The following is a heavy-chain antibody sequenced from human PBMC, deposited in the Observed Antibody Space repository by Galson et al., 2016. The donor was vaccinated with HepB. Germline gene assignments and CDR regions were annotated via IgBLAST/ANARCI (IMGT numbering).Heavy chain of an antibody. J-gene: IGHJ6*03. CDR3: ATGLSVAGKMHYHYMDV. CDR1: GGSISGNSYY. D-gene: IGHD6-19*01. Sequence: ETLSLTCIVSGGSISGNSYYWGWIRQSPGRGLEWIGSMYYNGATYFNPSLESRVTISVDTSKNEISLRLSSVTAADTAVYFCATGLSVAGKMHYHYMDVWGNGTTVTVSS. V-gene: IGHV4-39*01. CDR2: MYYNGAT.